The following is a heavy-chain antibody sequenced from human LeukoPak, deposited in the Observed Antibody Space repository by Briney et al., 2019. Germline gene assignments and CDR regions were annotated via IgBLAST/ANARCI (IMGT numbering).Heavy chain of an antibody. J-gene: IGHJ4*02. Sequence: GGSLRLSCAASGFTFSSYAMSWVRQAPGKGLEWVSAISGSGGSTYYADSVKGRFTISRDNSKNTLYLQMNSLRSDDTAVYFCAKVLQVSRTSWNLDYWGQGTLVTVSS. CDR1: GFTFSSYA. CDR3: AKVLQVSRTSWNLDY. V-gene: IGHV3-23*01. CDR2: ISGSGGST. D-gene: IGHD2-2*01.